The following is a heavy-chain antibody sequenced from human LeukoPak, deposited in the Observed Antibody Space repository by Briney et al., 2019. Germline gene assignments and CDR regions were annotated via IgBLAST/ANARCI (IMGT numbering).Heavy chain of an antibody. V-gene: IGHV3-30*04. CDR1: GFTFSSYA. D-gene: IGHD4-17*01. CDR3: ARNGTDYGGDY. J-gene: IGHJ4*02. Sequence: AGSLRLYCAAYGFTFSSYAMHWVRQAPGKGLEWVVVISYDGSNKYYADSVKGRFTISRDNSKNTLYLQMNSLRAEDTAVYYCARNGTDYGGDYWGQGTLVTVSS. CDR2: ISYDGSNK.